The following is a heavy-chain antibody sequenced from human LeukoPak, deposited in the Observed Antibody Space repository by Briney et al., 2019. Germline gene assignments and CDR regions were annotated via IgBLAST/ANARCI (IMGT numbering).Heavy chain of an antibody. D-gene: IGHD3-22*01. CDR2: INPSGGST. V-gene: IGHV1-46*01. Sequence: EASVKVSCKASGYTFTSYYMHWVRQAPGQGLEWMGIINPSGGSTSYAQKFQGRVTMTRDTSTSTVYMELSSLRSEDTAVYFCARQSSSGYYGPAFDIWGQGTMVTVSS. J-gene: IGHJ3*02. CDR3: ARQSSSGYYGPAFDI. CDR1: GYTFTSYY.